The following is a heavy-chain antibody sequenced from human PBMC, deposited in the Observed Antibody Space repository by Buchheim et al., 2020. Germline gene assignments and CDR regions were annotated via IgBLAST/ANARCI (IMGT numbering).Heavy chain of an antibody. CDR2: IYYSGST. CDR3: ARDATADYDSSGYYFSANWFDP. V-gene: IGHV4-31*03. J-gene: IGHJ5*02. D-gene: IGHD3-22*01. Sequence: QVQLQESGPGLVKPSQTLSLTCTVSGGSISSGGYYWSWIRQHPGKGLEWIGYIYYSGSTYYNPSLKSRVTISVDTSKNQFSLKLSSVAAADTAMYYCARDATADYDSSGYYFSANWFDPWGQGTL. CDR1: GGSISSGGYY.